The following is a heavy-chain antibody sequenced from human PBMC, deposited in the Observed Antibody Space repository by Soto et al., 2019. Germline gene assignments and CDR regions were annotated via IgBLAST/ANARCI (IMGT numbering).Heavy chain of an antibody. D-gene: IGHD2-2*02. J-gene: IGHJ6*02. CDR3: ARSLGEYCSSTSCYKGRYYYYGMDV. CDR2: IIPIFGTA. CDR1: GGTFSSYA. Sequence: ASVKVSCKASGGTFSSYAISWVRQAPGQGLEWMGGIIPIFGTANYAQKFQGRVTITADKSTSTAYMELSSLRSEDTAVYYCARSLGEYCSSTSCYKGRYYYYGMDVWGQGTKVTVSS. V-gene: IGHV1-69*06.